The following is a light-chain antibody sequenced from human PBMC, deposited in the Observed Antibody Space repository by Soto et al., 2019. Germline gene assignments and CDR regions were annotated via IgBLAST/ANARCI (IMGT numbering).Light chain of an antibody. Sequence: TQSPGTLSASVGDRVTITCRASQSISSWLAWYQQKPGKAPKLLIYAASSLQSGVPSRFSGSGSGTEFTLTISSLQPEDFATYSCQQYYIPWSFGQGTKVDIK. J-gene: IGKJ1*01. CDR3: QQYYIPWS. CDR2: AAS. V-gene: IGKV1-5*01. CDR1: QSISSW.